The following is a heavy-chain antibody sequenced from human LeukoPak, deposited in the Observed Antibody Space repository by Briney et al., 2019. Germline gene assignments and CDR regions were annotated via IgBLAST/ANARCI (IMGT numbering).Heavy chain of an antibody. CDR2: ISSSSSYI. D-gene: IGHD3-22*01. J-gene: IGHJ4*02. CDR3: ARNYYDSSGYYPEPLDY. CDR1: GFTFSSYS. Sequence: GGSLRLSCAASGFTFSSYSMNWVRQAPGKGLEWVSSISSSSSYIYYADSVKGRFTISRDNAKNSLYLQMNSLRAEDTAVYYCARNYYDSSGYYPEPLDYWGQGTLVTVSS. V-gene: IGHV3-21*01.